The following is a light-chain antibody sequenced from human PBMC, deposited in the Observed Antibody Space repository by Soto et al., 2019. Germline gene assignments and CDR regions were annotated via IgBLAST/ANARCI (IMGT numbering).Light chain of an antibody. Sequence: IQVTQSPSSLSASVGDRVTITCRASQSISNFLNWYQQKPGQAPKLLISSASNVQSGVQSRFSGRGSGTEFTLTIRGLQPEDSASYCCKQSYNFPRTVGQGTKVDIK. CDR3: KQSYNFPRT. CDR2: SAS. J-gene: IGKJ1*01. V-gene: IGKV1-39*01. CDR1: QSISNF.